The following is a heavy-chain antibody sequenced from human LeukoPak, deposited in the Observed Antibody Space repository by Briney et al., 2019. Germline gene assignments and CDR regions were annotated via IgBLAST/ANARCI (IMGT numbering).Heavy chain of an antibody. V-gene: IGHV4-59*01. CDR1: GGSINNYY. Sequence: SETLSLTCSVSGGSINNYYWNWIRQPPGKGLEWIGYVYYSGNTNYNPSLKSRVTISLDTSKNQFSLKLRSVTAADTAVYYCARDTRDAFDIWGQGTMVTVSS. CDR3: ARDTRDAFDI. CDR2: VYYSGNT. J-gene: IGHJ3*02.